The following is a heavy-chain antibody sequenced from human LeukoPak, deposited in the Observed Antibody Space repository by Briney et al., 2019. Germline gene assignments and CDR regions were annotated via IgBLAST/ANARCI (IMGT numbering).Heavy chain of an antibody. CDR3: ARIGGGGTDFDY. V-gene: IGHV3-48*01. D-gene: IGHD1-7*01. J-gene: IGHJ4*02. CDR1: GFTFSSYR. CDR2: ISSSGTLI. Sequence: GGSLRLSCAASGFTFSSYRMNWVRQAPGKGLEWVSYISSSGTLIFYADSVKGRFTISRDNGKNSLYLQMNSLRAEDTARYYCARIGGGGTDFDYWGQGTLVSVSS.